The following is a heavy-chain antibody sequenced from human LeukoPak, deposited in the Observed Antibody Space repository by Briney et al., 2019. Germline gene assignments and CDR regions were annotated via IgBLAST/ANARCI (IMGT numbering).Heavy chain of an antibody. CDR2: INHSGST. J-gene: IGHJ4*02. CDR1: AGSISSYY. CDR3: ARGVEMATIFDY. V-gene: IGHV4-34*01. D-gene: IGHD5-24*01. Sequence: SETLSLTCTVSAGSISSYYWSWIRQPPGKGLEWIGEINHSGSTNYNPSLKSRVTISVDTSKNQFSLKLSSVTAADTAVYYCARGVEMATIFDYWGQGTLVTVSS.